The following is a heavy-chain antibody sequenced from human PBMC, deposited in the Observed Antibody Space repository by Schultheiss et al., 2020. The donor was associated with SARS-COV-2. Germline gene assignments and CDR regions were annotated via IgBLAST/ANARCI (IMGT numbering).Heavy chain of an antibody. CDR3: TTGEEGVATLIDY. J-gene: IGHJ4*02. CDR2: IWYDGSNK. Sequence: GESLKISCAASGFTFSSYAMHWVRQAPGKGLEWVAVIWYDGSNKYYADSVKGRFTISRDNSKNTLYLQMNSLKTEDTAVYYCTTGEEGVATLIDYWGQGTLVTVSS. CDR1: GFTFSSYA. D-gene: IGHD5-12*01. V-gene: IGHV3-33*08.